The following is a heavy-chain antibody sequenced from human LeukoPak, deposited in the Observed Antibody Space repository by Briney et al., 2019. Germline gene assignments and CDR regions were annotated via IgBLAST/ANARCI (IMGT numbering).Heavy chain of an antibody. J-gene: IGHJ4*02. Sequence: SETLSLTCTVSGYSISSGYYWGWIRQAPGKGLEWIGEINHSGSTNYNPSLKSRVTISVDTSKNQFSLKLSSVTAADTAVYYCARGRYFDYWGQGTLVTVSS. CDR2: INHSGST. V-gene: IGHV4-38-2*02. CDR3: ARGRYFDY. CDR1: GYSISSGYY.